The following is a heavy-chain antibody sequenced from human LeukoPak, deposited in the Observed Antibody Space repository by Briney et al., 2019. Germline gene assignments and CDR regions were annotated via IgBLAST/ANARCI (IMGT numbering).Heavy chain of an antibody. J-gene: IGHJ4*02. CDR2: IIPIFGTA. D-gene: IGHD2-2*01. Sequence: SVKVSCKASGGTFSSYAISWVRQAPGQGLEWMGGIIPIFGTANYAQKFQGRVTITADESTSTAYMELSSLRSEDTAVYYCASLGGDIVVVPAAGGDYWGQGTLVTVSS. V-gene: IGHV1-69*13. CDR1: GGTFSSYA. CDR3: ASLGGDIVVVPAAGGDY.